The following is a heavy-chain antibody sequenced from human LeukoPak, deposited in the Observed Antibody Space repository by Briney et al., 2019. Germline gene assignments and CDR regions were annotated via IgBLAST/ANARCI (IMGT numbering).Heavy chain of an antibody. Sequence: PGGSLRLSCAASGFIVSRNYMTWVRQAPGKGLEWGSGIRSSGGSTHYADSVKGRFTISRDNSKNTLYLQMNSLRAEDTAIYYCAKHGYGGFVGFNYWGQGTLVTVSS. J-gene: IGHJ4*02. CDR2: IRSSGGST. V-gene: IGHV3-23*01. CDR3: AKHGYGGFVGFNY. CDR1: GFIVSRNY. D-gene: IGHD1-26*01.